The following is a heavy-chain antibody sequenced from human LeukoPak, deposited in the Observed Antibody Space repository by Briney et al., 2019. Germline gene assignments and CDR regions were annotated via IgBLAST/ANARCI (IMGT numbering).Heavy chain of an antibody. D-gene: IGHD3-10*01. J-gene: IGHJ6*03. CDR3: ARVGSDYYGSGSYYTHYYMDV. V-gene: IGHV4-61*02. Sequence: SETLSLTCTVSGGSISSGSYYWSWIRQPAGKGLEWFGRIYTSGSTNYNPSLKIRVTMTVYTAKTQFSLKLTYVTAADRTVYYCARVGSDYYGSGSYYTHYYMDVWGKGTTVTVSS. CDR2: IYTSGST. CDR1: GGSISSGSYY.